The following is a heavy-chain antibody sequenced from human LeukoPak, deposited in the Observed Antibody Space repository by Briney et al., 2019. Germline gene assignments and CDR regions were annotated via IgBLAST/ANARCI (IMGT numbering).Heavy chain of an antibody. CDR1: GFIVSSKY. J-gene: IGHJ4*02. CDR3: ARQNTPHGNFDY. D-gene: IGHD1-26*01. CDR2: LYSGGST. V-gene: IGHV3-53*01. Sequence: GGSLRLSCAASGFIVSSKYMGWVRQAPGKGLEWVSVLYSGGSTYYADSVKGRFTISRDNSKNTLYLQMNSLRAEDTAVYYCARQNTPHGNFDYWGQGTLVTVSS.